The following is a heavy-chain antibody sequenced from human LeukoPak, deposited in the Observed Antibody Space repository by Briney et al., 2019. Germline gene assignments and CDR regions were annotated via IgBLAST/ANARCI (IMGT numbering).Heavy chain of an antibody. CDR3: ARARGDYYDSSGYYSAFDY. J-gene: IGHJ4*02. CDR1: GYTFTSYG. V-gene: IGHV1-18*01. Sequence: ASVKVSCKASGYTFTSYGFSWVRQAPGQGLEWMGWISAYNGNTNYAQKVQGRVTMTTDTSTSTAYMELRSLRSDDTAVYYCARARGDYYDSSGYYSAFDYWGQGTLVTVSS. CDR2: ISAYNGNT. D-gene: IGHD3-22*01.